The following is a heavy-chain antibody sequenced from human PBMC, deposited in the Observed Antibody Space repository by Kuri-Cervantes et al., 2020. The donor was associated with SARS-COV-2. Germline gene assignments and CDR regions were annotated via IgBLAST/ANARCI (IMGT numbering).Heavy chain of an antibody. J-gene: IGHJ6*02. CDR1: GYTFTSYA. CDR2: INAGNGNT. Sequence: ASVQVSCKASGYTFTSYAMHWVRQAPGQRLEWMGWINAGNGNTKYSQKFQGRVTITRDTSASTAYMELSSLRTEDTAVYYCARDHPYSNYDYYYYGMDVWGQGTTVTVSS. CDR3: ARDHPYSNYDYYYYGMDV. D-gene: IGHD4-11*01. V-gene: IGHV1-3*01.